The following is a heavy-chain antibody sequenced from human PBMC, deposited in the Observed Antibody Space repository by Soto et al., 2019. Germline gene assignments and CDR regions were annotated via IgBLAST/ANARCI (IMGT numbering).Heavy chain of an antibody. V-gene: IGHV1-2*02. CDR3: AREASAVISLDY. J-gene: IGHJ4*02. D-gene: IGHD6-19*01. CDR2: FNPNSGDT. Sequence: QVQLVQSGAEVKKPGASVKVSCKASGYTFTAYSMHWVRQAPGQGLEWMGWFNPNSGDTIYAQSFQGRVILTRDTSISTAYMELYGLRSDDTAVYYCAREASAVISLDYWGQGTLVTVSS. CDR1: GYTFTAYS.